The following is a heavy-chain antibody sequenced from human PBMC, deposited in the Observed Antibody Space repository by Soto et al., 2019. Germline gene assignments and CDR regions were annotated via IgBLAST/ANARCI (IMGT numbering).Heavy chain of an antibody. D-gene: IGHD2-15*01. CDR3: ARGFSGYCSGGSCSSFDY. CDR2: IFHSGIT. CDR1: GDSISSTHW. J-gene: IGHJ4*02. Sequence: KPSETLSLTCAVSGDSISSTHWWTWVRQPPGKGLEYIGQIFHSGITNYNPSLESRVTISLDKSKSQFSLELNSVTGADTAIYYCARGFSGYCSGGSCSSFDYWGQGTLVTVSS. V-gene: IGHV4-4*02.